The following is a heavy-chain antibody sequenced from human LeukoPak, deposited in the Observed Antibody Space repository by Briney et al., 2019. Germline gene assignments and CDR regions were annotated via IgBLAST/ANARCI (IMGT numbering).Heavy chain of an antibody. J-gene: IGHJ5*02. CDR1: GYSFTSYW. D-gene: IGHD6-13*01. V-gene: IGHV5-51*01. CDR3: ARHPRGYSSSWYNWFDP. Sequence: KIGESLKISCKGSGYSFTSYWIGWVRQMPGKGLEWMGIIYPGDSDTRYSPSFQGQVTISADKSISTAYLQWSSLKASDTAMYYCARHPRGYSSSWYNWFDPWGQGTLVTVSS. CDR2: IYPGDSDT.